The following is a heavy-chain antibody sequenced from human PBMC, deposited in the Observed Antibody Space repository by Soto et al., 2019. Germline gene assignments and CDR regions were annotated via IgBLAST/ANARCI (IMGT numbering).Heavy chain of an antibody. Sequence: QVQLVQSGAEVKKPGASVKVSCKASGYTFNRYGISWVRQAPGQGLEWMGWISAYNGNTNYAQKLQGRVTMTTDTSTSTADREGRSLRSDDTAVYYWAREGYYGSGSADYWGQGTLVTVSS. D-gene: IGHD3-10*01. V-gene: IGHV1-18*01. CDR1: GYTFNRYG. CDR2: ISAYNGNT. J-gene: IGHJ4*02. CDR3: AREGYYGSGSADY.